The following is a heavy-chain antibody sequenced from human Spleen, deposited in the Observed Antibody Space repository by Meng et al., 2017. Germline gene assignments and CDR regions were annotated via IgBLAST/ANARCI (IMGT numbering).Heavy chain of an antibody. CDR1: GYTFTSYG. CDR3: ARDSEMATITWYFDL. Sequence: QVQLVQSGAEVKKPGASVKVSRKASGYTFTSYGISWVRQAPGQGLEWMGWISAYNGNTNYAQKLQGRVTMTTDTSTSTAYMELRSLRSDDTAVYYCARDSEMATITWYFDLWGQGTLVTVSS. V-gene: IGHV1-18*01. J-gene: IGHJ2*01. CDR2: ISAYNGNT. D-gene: IGHD5-24*01.